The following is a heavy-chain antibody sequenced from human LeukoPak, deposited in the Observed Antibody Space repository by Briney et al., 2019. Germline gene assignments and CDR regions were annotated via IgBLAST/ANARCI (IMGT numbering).Heavy chain of an antibody. Sequence: ASAKVSCKASGYTFTSYGISWVRQAPGQGLEWMGWISAYNGNTNYAQKLQGRVTMTTDTSTSTAYMELRSLRSDDTAVYYCARGYSSGWTRCDFDYWGQGTLVTVSS. D-gene: IGHD6-19*01. V-gene: IGHV1-18*01. CDR2: ISAYNGNT. J-gene: IGHJ4*02. CDR1: GYTFTSYG. CDR3: ARGYSSGWTRCDFDY.